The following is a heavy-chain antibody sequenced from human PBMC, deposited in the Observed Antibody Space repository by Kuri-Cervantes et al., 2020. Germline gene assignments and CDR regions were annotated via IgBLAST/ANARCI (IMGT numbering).Heavy chain of an antibody. Sequence: SGATLVKPTQTLTLTCSFSGFPRSTSVLGVGWIGQSPGKATEWLALTYWDDDKRYHPSLQSRLTISTDPSRKRVVLTMTHIDPVDTATYYCVHRYTAMFTDYFDYWGQGTLVTVSS. J-gene: IGHJ4*02. CDR2: TYWDDDK. CDR3: VHRYTAMFTDYFDY. V-gene: IGHV2-5*02. CDR1: GFPRSTSVLG. D-gene: IGHD5-18*01.